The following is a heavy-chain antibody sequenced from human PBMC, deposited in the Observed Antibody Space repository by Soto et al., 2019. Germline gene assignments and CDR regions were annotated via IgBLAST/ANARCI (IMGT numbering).Heavy chain of an antibody. D-gene: IGHD1-1*01. CDR1: GFTFSSYA. V-gene: IGHV3-23*01. CDR3: AIRPPQRYAFDI. J-gene: IGHJ3*02. CDR2: ISGSGGST. Sequence: EVQLLESGGGLVQPGGSLRLSCAASGFTFSSYAMSWVRQAPGKGLEWVSAISGSGGSTYYADSVKGRFTISRDNSKNTLYLRMNSLRAEDTAVYYCAIRPPQRYAFDIWGQGTMVTVSS.